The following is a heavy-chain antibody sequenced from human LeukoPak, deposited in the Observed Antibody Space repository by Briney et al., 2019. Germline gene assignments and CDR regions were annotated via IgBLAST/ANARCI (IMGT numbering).Heavy chain of an antibody. CDR2: INHSGST. J-gene: IGHJ4*02. V-gene: IGHV4-34*01. D-gene: IGHD3-10*01. CDR1: GGSFSGYY. CDR3: ARHSPKYYYGSGRQWDY. Sequence: SETLSLTCAVYGGSFSGYYWSWIRQPPGKGLEWIGEINHSGSTNYNPSLKSRVTISVDTSKNQFSLKLSSVTAADTAVYYCARHSPKYYYGSGRQWDYWGQGTLVTVSS.